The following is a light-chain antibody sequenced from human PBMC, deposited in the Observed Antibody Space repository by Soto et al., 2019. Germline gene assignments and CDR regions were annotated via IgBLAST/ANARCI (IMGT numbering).Light chain of an antibody. J-gene: IGKJ1*01. Sequence: VLTPSPGTLSLSPGERAPLSCRASQRVSSSYLAWYQQKPGQAPRLLIYGASSRATGIPDRFSGSGSGTDFTLTISRLEPEDFAVYYCQQYGSSPRTFGQGTKVDIK. CDR3: QQYGSSPRT. CDR2: GAS. V-gene: IGKV3-20*01. CDR1: QRVSSSY.